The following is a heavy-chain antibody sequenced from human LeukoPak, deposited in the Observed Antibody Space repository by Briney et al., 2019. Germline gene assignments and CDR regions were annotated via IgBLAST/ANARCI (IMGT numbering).Heavy chain of an antibody. Sequence: SETLSLPCTVCGHSISIYYWTWTRHPAGGGLEWIECIYTTEITSCDPSLNSRVTMSVDTSKKQSPKKLSSGTDAGRAVYYCARQIAVAGKADFDYWGRGTRVTVS. D-gene: IGHD6-19*01. V-gene: IGHV4-4*07. J-gene: IGHJ4*02. CDR2: IYTTEIT. CDR3: ARQIAVAGKADFDY. CDR1: GHSISIYY.